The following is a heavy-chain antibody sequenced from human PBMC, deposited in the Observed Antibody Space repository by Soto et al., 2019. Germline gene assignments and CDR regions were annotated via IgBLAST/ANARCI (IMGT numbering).Heavy chain of an antibody. V-gene: IGHV4-31*03. Sequence: KASETLSLTCTVSGASISSGTDYWSWIRQPPGKGLEWIGYIYYTGSTDSNPSLKSRVSISLDTSKNQFSLKLSSVTAADTAVYYCAGATSAYYYNLDYWGQGTLVTVSS. CDR3: AGATSAYYYNLDY. J-gene: IGHJ4*02. D-gene: IGHD3-22*01. CDR1: GASISSGTDY. CDR2: IYYTGST.